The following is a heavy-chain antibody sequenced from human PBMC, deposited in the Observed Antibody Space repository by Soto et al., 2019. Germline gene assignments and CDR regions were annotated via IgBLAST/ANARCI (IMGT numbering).Heavy chain of an antibody. CDR2: INPDNGNT. Sequence: SGKVSFKASGYTFTRYTMNWVRQAPGQRLEWMGWINPDNGNTKSSQKFQDRVIITRDTSASTAYMDLSSLRSEDTAVYYCARGIATGQLDPWGQGTLVTVSS. CDR3: ARGIATGQLDP. J-gene: IGHJ5*02. V-gene: IGHV1-3*01. D-gene: IGHD2-15*01. CDR1: GYTFTRYT.